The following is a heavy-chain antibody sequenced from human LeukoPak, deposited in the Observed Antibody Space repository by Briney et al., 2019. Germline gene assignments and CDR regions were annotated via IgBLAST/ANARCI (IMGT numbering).Heavy chain of an antibody. V-gene: IGHV1-18*01. D-gene: IGHD2-8*01. CDR3: ARDGEWYEKYYYYGMDV. CDR2: ISAYNGNT. J-gene: IGHJ6*02. CDR1: GYTFTSYG. Sequence: ASVKVSCKASGYTFTSYGISWVRQAPGQGLEWVGWISAYNGNTNYAQKLQGRVTMTTDTSTSTAYMELRSLRSDDTAVYYCARDGEWYEKYYYYGMDVWGQGTTVTVSS.